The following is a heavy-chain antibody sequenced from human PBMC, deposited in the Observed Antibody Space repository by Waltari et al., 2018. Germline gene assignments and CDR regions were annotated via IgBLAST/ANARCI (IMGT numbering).Heavy chain of an antibody. CDR1: GFTVSGNY. CDR2: MGGGGDR. Sequence: EVQLVETGGGLIQPEGSLRLSCAASGFTVSGNYMAWVRQAPGKGLERVSTMGGGGDRHYADAVAGRFTISRDSSKNTLFLQMNNLRADDTAVYYCASLGAAVYYSMGVWGQGTTVTVSS. J-gene: IGHJ6*02. CDR3: ASLGAAVYYSMGV. V-gene: IGHV3-53*02. D-gene: IGHD6-13*01.